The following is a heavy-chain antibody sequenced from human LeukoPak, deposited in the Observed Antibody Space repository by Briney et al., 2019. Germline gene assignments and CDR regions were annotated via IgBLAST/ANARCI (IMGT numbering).Heavy chain of an antibody. V-gene: IGHV3-23*01. Sequence: GGSLRLSCAASGFTFSSYAMSWVRQAPGKGLEWVSAISVSGGSTYYADSVKGRFTISRDNSKNTLYLQMNSLRAEDTALYYCARDFWATNYYYGMDVWGQGTTVTVSS. D-gene: IGHD3-3*01. CDR1: GFTFSSYA. J-gene: IGHJ6*02. CDR3: ARDFWATNYYYGMDV. CDR2: ISVSGGST.